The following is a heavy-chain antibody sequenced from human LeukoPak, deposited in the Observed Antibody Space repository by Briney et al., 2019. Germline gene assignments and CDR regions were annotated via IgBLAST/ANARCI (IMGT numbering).Heavy chain of an antibody. J-gene: IGHJ6*02. Sequence: NPSETLSLTCTVSGGSISSSSYYWGWIRQPPGKGLEWIGSIYYSGSTYYNPSLKSRVTISVDTSKNQFSLKLSSVTAADTAVYYCARDSPGGYGDYGGPESVGYGMDVWGQGTTVTVSS. CDR3: ARDSPGGYGDYGGPESVGYGMDV. CDR2: IYYSGST. D-gene: IGHD4-17*01. V-gene: IGHV4-39*07. CDR1: GGSISSSSYY.